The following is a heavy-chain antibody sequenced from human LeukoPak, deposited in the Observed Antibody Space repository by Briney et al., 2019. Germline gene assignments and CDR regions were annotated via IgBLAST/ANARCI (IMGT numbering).Heavy chain of an antibody. J-gene: IGHJ4*02. CDR3: ARMGYSSGWSPYYFDY. D-gene: IGHD6-19*01. CDR1: GGSISSGGYY. Sequence: SETLSLTCTVSGGSISSGGYYWGWIRQHPGKGLEWIGYIYYSGSTYYNPSLKSRVTISVYTSKNQFSLKLSSVTAADTAVYYCARMGYSSGWSPYYFDYWGQGTLVTVSS. CDR2: IYYSGST. V-gene: IGHV4-31*03.